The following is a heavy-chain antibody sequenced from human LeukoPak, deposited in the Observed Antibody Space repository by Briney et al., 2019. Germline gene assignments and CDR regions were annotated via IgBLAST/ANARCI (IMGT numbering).Heavy chain of an antibody. CDR2: ISGYSYT. J-gene: IGHJ4*02. Sequence: GGSLRLSCAASGFTFSDYYMSWIRQAPGKGLEWVSYISGYSYTDYADSVKGRFTISRDNAKSTVYLQMNSLRAEDTALYYCARGTYPLDYWGQGTLVTASS. CDR3: ARGTYPLDY. D-gene: IGHD2-21*01. V-gene: IGHV3-11*06. CDR1: GFTFSDYY.